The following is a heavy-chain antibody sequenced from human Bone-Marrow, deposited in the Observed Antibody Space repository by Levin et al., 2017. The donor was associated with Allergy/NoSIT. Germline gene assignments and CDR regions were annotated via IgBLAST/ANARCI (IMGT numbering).Heavy chain of an antibody. CDR2: IYYRGST. Sequence: SQTLSLTCTVSGGSISSGSYYWGWIRQPPGKGLEWIGSIYYRGSTYYSPSLKSRVSISVDTSKNQISLKLSSVSAADTAMYYGARHEVVPAAMGYFDYWGQGTFVTVSS. D-gene: IGHD2-2*01. J-gene: IGHJ4*02. CDR1: GGSISSGSYY. V-gene: IGHV4-39*01. CDR3: ARHEVVPAAMGYFDY.